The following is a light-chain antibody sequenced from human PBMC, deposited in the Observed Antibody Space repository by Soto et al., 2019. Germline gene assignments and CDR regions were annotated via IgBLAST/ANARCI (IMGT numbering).Light chain of an antibody. CDR3: QSYDSSLSVEV. J-gene: IGLJ1*01. CDR2: GNS. Sequence: QSVLTQPPSVSGAPGQRVTISCTGSSSNIGAGYDVHWYQQLPGTAPKLLIYGNSNRPSGVPDRFSGSKSGTSASLAITGLQAEDEADYYCQSYDSSLSVEVFGTGTKVNVL. V-gene: IGLV1-40*01. CDR1: SSNIGAGYD.